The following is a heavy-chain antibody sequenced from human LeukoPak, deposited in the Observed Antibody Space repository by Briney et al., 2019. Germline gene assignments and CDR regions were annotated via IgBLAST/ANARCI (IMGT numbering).Heavy chain of an antibody. D-gene: IGHD1-14*01. CDR1: GFTFRDYW. CDR3: ARAGGTIWAAY. Sequence: GGSLRLSCEASGFTFRDYWMTWVRQAPGKGLEWVANVKQDGTEKFYVDSVTGRFTISRDNGKNSLYLQMNSLRVEDTAIYYCARAGGTIWAAYWGERTLDSVSS. J-gene: IGHJ4*02. CDR2: VKQDGTEK. V-gene: IGHV3-7*01.